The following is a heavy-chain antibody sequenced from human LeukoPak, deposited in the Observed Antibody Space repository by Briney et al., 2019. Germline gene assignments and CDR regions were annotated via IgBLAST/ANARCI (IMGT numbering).Heavy chain of an antibody. CDR2: IYYSGST. Sequence: SETLSLTCTVSGGSISSGGYYWSWIRQHPGKGLEWIGYIYYSGSTYYNPSLKSRVTISVDTSKNQFSLKLSSVTAADTAVYYCAGNYYDSSGYPLGNAFDIWGQGTMVTVSS. V-gene: IGHV4-31*03. CDR1: GGSISSGGYY. D-gene: IGHD3-22*01. CDR3: AGNYYDSSGYPLGNAFDI. J-gene: IGHJ3*02.